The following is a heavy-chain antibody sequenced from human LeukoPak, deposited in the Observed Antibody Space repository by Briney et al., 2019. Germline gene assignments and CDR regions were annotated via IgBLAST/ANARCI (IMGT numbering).Heavy chain of an antibody. J-gene: IGHJ6*02. V-gene: IGHV4-59*01. D-gene: IGHD3-3*01. CDR3: ARARLANHHRRSVTIFGVVNFRVRTDYGMDV. CDR1: GGSISSYY. Sequence: PSETLSLTCTVSGGSISSYYWSWIRQPPGKGLEWIGYIYYSGSTNYNPSLKSRVTISVDTSKNQFSLKLSSVTAADTAVYYCARARLANHHRRSVTIFGVVNFRVRTDYGMDVWGQGTTVTVSS. CDR2: IYYSGST.